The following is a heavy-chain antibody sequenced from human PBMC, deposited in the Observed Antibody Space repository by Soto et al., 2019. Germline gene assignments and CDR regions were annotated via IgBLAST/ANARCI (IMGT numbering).Heavy chain of an antibody. D-gene: IGHD3-3*01. J-gene: IGHJ6*02. V-gene: IGHV1-69*06. CDR3: ARGPPGFWSGLGPLHYYYGMDV. Sequence: SVKVSCKASGGTFSSYAISWVRQAPGQGLEWMGGIIPIFGTANYAQKFQGRVTITADKSTSTAYMELSSLRSEDTAVYYCARGPPGFWSGLGPLHYYYGMDVWGQGTTVTVSS. CDR1: GGTFSSYA. CDR2: IIPIFGTA.